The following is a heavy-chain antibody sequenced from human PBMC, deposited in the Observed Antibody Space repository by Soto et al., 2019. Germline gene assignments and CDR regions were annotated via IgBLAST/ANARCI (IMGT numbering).Heavy chain of an antibody. CDR2: ISQSGFT. D-gene: IGHD6-19*01. CDR1: TESLRGYY. CDR3: ARGIFISCWYSYFDP. V-gene: IGHV4-34*01. J-gene: IGHJ5*02. Sequence: QVQLQQRGAGLLRPSETLSLTCAVSTESLRGYYWTWIRQSPGKGLEWIGEISQSGFTNYNPSLESRVTLSVDTSKSEFSLHLTSMTAADTALYYCARGIFISCWYSYFDPWGQGTPVTVSS.